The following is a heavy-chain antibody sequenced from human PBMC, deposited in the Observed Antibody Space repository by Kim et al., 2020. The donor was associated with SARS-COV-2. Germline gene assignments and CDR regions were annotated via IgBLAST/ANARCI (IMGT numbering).Heavy chain of an antibody. CDR3: ARVASYYDGIDV. CDR2: K. Sequence: KYDDAPGQGRLTISRGNSKNTLCLTMNSLRAEDTAVYYCARVASYYDGIDVWGQGTTVTVSS. V-gene: IGHV3-33*01. J-gene: IGHJ6*02.